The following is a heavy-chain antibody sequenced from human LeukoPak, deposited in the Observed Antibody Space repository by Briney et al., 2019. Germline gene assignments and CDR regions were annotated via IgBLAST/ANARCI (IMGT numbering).Heavy chain of an antibody. Sequence: GGSLRLSCAASGFTFSSNAMSWVRQAPGKGLEWVSGIGGDSRTHYADSVEGRFTISRDTSKNMLYLQMNNLRAEDTAVYYCAKDILRWSFDYWGQGTLVTVSS. V-gene: IGHV3-23*01. D-gene: IGHD4-23*01. J-gene: IGHJ4*02. CDR1: GFTFSSNA. CDR2: IGGDSRT. CDR3: AKDILRWSFDY.